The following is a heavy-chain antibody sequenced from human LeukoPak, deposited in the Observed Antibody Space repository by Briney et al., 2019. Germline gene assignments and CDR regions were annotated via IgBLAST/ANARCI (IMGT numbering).Heavy chain of an antibody. CDR2: IIPIFGTA. Sequence: ASVKVSCKASGGTFSSYAISWVRQAPGQGLEWMGGIIPIFGTANYAQKFQGRVTITADKSTSTAYMELSSLRSEDTAVYYCARVSTVTTNNWFDPWGQGTLVTVSS. J-gene: IGHJ5*02. CDR3: ARVSTVTTNNWFDP. V-gene: IGHV1-69*06. CDR1: GGTFSSYA. D-gene: IGHD4-17*01.